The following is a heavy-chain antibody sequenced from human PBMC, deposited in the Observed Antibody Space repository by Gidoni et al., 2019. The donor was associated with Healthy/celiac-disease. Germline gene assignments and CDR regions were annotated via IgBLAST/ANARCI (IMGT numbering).Heavy chain of an antibody. CDR3: ASRKVGIAAAGTRGPQGFDP. CDR2: ISYDGSNK. Sequence: QVQLVESGGGVVQPGRSLRLSCAASGFTFSSYAIHWVRQAPGQGLVWVAVISYDGSNKYYADSVKGRFTISRDNSKNTLYLQMNSLRAEDTAVYYCASRKVGIAAAGTRGPQGFDPWGQGTLVTVSS. J-gene: IGHJ5*02. V-gene: IGHV3-30-3*01. CDR1: GFTFSSYA. D-gene: IGHD6-13*01.